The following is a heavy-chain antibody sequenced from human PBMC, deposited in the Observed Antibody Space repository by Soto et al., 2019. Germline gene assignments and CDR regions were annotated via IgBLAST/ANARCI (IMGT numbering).Heavy chain of an antibody. V-gene: IGHV1-69*02. Sequence: QVQLVQSGAEVKKPGSSVKVSCKASGGTFSSYTISWVRQAPGQGLEWMGRIIPILGIANYAQKFQGRVTITADKSMSTAYMELSSLRSQDTALYYCHRCELPPNYYYCMYVWGQGPTVTVSS. D-gene: IGHD1-26*01. J-gene: IGHJ6*02. CDR1: GGTFSSYT. CDR2: IIPILGIA. CDR3: HRCELPPNYYYCMYV.